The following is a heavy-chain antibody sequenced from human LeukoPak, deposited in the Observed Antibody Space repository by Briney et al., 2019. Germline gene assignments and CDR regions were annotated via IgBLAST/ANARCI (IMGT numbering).Heavy chain of an antibody. V-gene: IGHV4-59*01. D-gene: IGHD3-22*01. J-gene: IGHJ4*02. CDR2: IYYSGSA. CDR1: NGSMSSYF. Sequence: PSETLSLTCTVSNGSMSSYFWSWIRQPPGKELEWVGYIYYSGSANFNPSLKSRVTISVDTSKNQFSLKLSSVTAADTAVYYCARAAARDYYYDSSGYYDYWGQGTLVTVSS. CDR3: ARAAARDYYYDSSGYYDY.